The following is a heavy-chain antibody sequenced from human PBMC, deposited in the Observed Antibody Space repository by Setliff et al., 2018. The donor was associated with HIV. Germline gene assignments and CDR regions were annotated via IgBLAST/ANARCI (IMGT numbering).Heavy chain of an antibody. D-gene: IGHD3-16*01. V-gene: IGHV3-23*01. CDR2: ISGSGDIT. Sequence: GGSLRLSCAASGFSSRSYAVSWVRQAPGKGLEWVSVISGSGDITYYRESVKGRFTISRDNVKNSLYLQMNSLRAEDTAVYYRARDANELEGPYYYYNYMDVWGKGTTVTVSS. CDR3: ARDANELEGPYYYYNYMDV. J-gene: IGHJ6*03. CDR1: GFSSRSYA.